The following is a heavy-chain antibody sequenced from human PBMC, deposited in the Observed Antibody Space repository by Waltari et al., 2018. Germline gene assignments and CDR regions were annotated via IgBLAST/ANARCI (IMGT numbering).Heavy chain of an antibody. CDR2: INPNSGGT. J-gene: IGHJ1*01. D-gene: IGHD4-17*01. CDR1: GYTFTGYY. V-gene: IGHV1-2*06. CDR3: ARAPHGRYGDYRYFQH. Sequence: QVQLVQSGAEVKKPGASVKVSCKASGYTFTGYYMHWVRQAPGQGLEWMGRINPNSGGTNYAQKFQGRVTMTSDTSISTAYMELSRLRSDDTAVYYCARAPHGRYGDYRYFQHWGQGTLVTVSS.